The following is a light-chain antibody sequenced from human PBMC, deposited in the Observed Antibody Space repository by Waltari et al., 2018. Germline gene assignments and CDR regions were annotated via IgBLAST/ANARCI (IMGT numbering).Light chain of an antibody. CDR2: HAS. CDR1: QSVSTS. CDR3: QHYLRLPAT. V-gene: IGKV3-20*01. J-gene: IGKJ1*01. Sequence: EIVLTQSPGTLSLSPGERATLSCRASQSVSTSLAWYQQKPGQAPRLLIYHASTRATGIPDRFSGSGSGTDFSLTISRLEPEDFAVYHCQHYLRLPATFGQGTKVEIK.